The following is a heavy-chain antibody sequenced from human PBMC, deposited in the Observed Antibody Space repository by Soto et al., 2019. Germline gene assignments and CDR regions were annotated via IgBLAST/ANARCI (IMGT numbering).Heavy chain of an antibody. Sequence: AASVKVSCKASGYTFSGYYIHWLRQAPGQGLEWMGWINPNSGGTNYAQEFQGRVTVTRDTPTSTAYMELSRLTSDDTAVYYCARSLTEGYCTITGCYTRPLYGMDVWGQGTTVTVSS. J-gene: IGHJ6*02. CDR1: GYTFSGYY. CDR2: INPNSGGT. V-gene: IGHV1-2*02. CDR3: ARSLTEGYCTITGCYTRPLYGMDV. D-gene: IGHD2-2*02.